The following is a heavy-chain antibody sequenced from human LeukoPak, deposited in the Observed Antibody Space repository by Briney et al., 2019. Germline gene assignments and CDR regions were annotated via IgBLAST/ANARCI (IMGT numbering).Heavy chain of an antibody. CDR1: GGSFSGYY. CDR2: INHSGST. Sequence: SETLSLTCAVYGGSFSGYYWSWIRQPPGKGLEWIGEINHSGSTNYNPSLKSRVTISVDTSKNQFSLKLSSVTATDTAVYYCARITSSWRTNWFDPWGQGTLVTVSS. CDR3: ARITSSWRTNWFDP. V-gene: IGHV4-34*01. D-gene: IGHD6-13*01. J-gene: IGHJ5*02.